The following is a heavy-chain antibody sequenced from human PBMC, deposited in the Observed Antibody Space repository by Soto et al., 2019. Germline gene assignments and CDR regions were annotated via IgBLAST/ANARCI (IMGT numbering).Heavy chain of an antibody. V-gene: IGHV4-34*01. CDR3: ARCGVATIRIRHYYYGMDV. J-gene: IGHJ6*02. CDR1: GGSFSGYY. Sequence: SETLSLTCAVYGGSFSGYYWSWIRQPPGKGLEWIGEINHSGSTNYNPSLKSRVTISVDTSKNQFSLKLSSVTAADTAVYYCARCGVATIRIRHYYYGMDVRGQGTTVTVSS. CDR2: INHSGST. D-gene: IGHD5-12*01.